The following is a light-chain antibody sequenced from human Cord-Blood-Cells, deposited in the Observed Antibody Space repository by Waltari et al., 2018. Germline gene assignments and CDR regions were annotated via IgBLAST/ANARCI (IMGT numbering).Light chain of an antibody. Sequence: VAPGKTARITCGGNNIGSKSVHWYQQKPGQAPVLVIYYDSDRPSGIPERFSGSNSGNTATLTISRVEAGDEADYYCQVWDSSSGVFGTGTKVTVL. CDR2: YDS. CDR3: QVWDSSSGV. J-gene: IGLJ1*01. CDR1: NIGSKS. V-gene: IGLV3-21*04.